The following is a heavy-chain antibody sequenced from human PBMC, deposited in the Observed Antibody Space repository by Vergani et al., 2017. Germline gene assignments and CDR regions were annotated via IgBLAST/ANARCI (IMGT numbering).Heavy chain of an antibody. CDR3: SIREYYFDSIGYYYPPDY. CDR1: GYSFTSYW. V-gene: IGHV5-51*03. D-gene: IGHD3-22*01. Sequence: EVQLVQSGAEVKKPGESLKISCKGSGYSFTSYWIGWVRQMPGKGLEWMGIIYPGDSDTRYSPSFQGQVTISADQSISTVYLRGSSLNASDTAMYYCSIREYYFDSIGYYYPPDYWGQGTLVTVSS. CDR2: IYPGDSDT. J-gene: IGHJ4*02.